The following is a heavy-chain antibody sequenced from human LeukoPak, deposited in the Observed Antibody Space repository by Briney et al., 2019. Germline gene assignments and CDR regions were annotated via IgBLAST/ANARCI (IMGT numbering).Heavy chain of an antibody. CDR3: ARVVPAAITPLLDV. D-gene: IGHD2-2*02. CDR2: IIPIFGIA. V-gene: IGHV1-69*10. J-gene: IGHJ6*02. Sequence: SVKLCCKASGGSFSSYVSSWLPQATGPGLELMGPIIPIFGIANYAQKFQGRVTTTADKSTSTAYMELSSLRSEDTAVYYCARVVPAAITPLLDVWGQGTTVTVSS. CDR1: GGSFSSYV.